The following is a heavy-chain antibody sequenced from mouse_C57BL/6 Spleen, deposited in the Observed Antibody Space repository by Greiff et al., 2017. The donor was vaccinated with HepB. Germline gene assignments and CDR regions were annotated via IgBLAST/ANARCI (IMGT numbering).Heavy chain of an antibody. V-gene: IGHV5-9*01. Sequence: DVQLVESGGGLVKPGGSLKLSCAASGFTFSSYTMSWVRQTPEKRLEWVATISGGGGNTYYPDSVKGRFTISRDNAKNTLYLQMSSLRSEDTALYYCALMVTTYYAMDYWGQGTSVTVSS. CDR2: ISGGGGNT. J-gene: IGHJ4*01. CDR1: GFTFSSYT. D-gene: IGHD2-2*01. CDR3: ALMVTTYYAMDY.